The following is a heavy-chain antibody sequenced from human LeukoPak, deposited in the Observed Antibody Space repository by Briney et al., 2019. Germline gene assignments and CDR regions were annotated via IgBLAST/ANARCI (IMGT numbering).Heavy chain of an antibody. V-gene: IGHV4-34*01. CDR3: ARDLPYPRTGVPAAKIDY. CDR1: GGSFIGYY. J-gene: IGHJ4*02. CDR2: INHRGST. D-gene: IGHD2-2*01. Sequence: SETLSLTCAVYGGSFIGYYWSWIRQPPGKGLEWIGEINHRGSTNYNPSLKSRVTISVDTSKNQFSLKLSSVTAADTAVYYCARDLPYPRTGVPAAKIDYWGQGTLVTVSS.